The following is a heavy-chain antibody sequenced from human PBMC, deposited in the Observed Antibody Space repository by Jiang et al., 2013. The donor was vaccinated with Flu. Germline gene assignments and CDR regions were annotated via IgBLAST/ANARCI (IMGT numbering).Heavy chain of an antibody. Sequence: LEYVSAISGSGGVTYYADSVKGRFTISRDNSKNTLYLQMNSLRAEDTAVYYCAKGGYYDSSGYLYYFDYWGQGTLTTVSS. CDR2: ISGSGGVT. D-gene: IGHD3-22*01. V-gene: IGHV3-23*01. CDR3: AKGGYYDSSGYLYYFDY. J-gene: IGHJ4*02.